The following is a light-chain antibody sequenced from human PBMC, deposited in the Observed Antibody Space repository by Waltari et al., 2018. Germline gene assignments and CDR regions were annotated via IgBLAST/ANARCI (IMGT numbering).Light chain of an antibody. Sequence: QLVLTQSPSASASLGASVKLTCTLDSGHSSNIVAWLQQQPEEGPRYLMKINSDGSHSKGDEIPDRFSGSSSGAARYLTISSVQSEDEADYYCQTGGHGTWVFGGGTKLTVL. V-gene: IGLV4-69*01. CDR3: QTGGHGTWV. CDR1: SGHSSNI. J-gene: IGLJ3*02. CDR2: INSDGSH.